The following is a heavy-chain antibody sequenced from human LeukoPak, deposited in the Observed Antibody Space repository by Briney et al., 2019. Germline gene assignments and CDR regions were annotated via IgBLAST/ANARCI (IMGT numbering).Heavy chain of an antibody. CDR1: GYTFTSYY. CDR3: ARGLGSSWYDYYYYYGMDV. V-gene: IGHV1-46*01. D-gene: IGHD6-13*01. J-gene: IGHJ6*02. CDR2: IKPSGGST. Sequence: ASVKVSCKASGYTFTSYYMHWVRQAPGQGLEWMGIIKPSGGSTSYAQKFQGRVTMTRDTSTSTVYMELSSLRSEDTAVYYCARGLGSSWYDYYYYYGMDVWGQGTTVTVSS.